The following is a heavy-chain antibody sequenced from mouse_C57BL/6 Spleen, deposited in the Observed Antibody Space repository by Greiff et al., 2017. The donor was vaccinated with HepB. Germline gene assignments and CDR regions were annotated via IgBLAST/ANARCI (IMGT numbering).Heavy chain of an antibody. Sequence: VQLQQSGPELVKPGASVKISCKASGYAFSSSWMNWVKQRPGKGLEWIGRIYPGDGDTNYNGKFKGKATLTADKSSSTAYMQLSSLTSGDSAVYFCARGGDGYYGGFAYWGQGTLVTVSA. CDR2: IYPGDGDT. CDR1: GYAFSSSW. D-gene: IGHD2-3*01. V-gene: IGHV1-82*01. J-gene: IGHJ3*01. CDR3: ARGGDGYYGGFAY.